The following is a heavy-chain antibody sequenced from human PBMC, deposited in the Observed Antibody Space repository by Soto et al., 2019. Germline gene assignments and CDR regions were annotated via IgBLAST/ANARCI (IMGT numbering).Heavy chain of an antibody. CDR3: ARQIYDSDTGPNFQYYFDS. V-gene: IGHV5-10-1*01. Sequence: GESLKISCNGAGYSFAGYWITWVRQKPWKGLEWMGRIDPSDSQTYYSPSFRGHVTISVTKSITTVFLQWSSLRASDTAMYYCARQIYDSDTGPNFQYYFDSWGQGTPVTVSS. CDR2: IDPSDSQT. CDR1: GYSFAGYW. D-gene: IGHD3-22*01. J-gene: IGHJ4*02.